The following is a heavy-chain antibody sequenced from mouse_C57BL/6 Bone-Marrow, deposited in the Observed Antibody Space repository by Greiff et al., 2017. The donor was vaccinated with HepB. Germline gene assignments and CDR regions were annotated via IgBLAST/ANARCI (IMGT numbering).Heavy chain of an antibody. V-gene: IGHV1-26*01. CDR1: GYTFTDYY. J-gene: IGHJ4*01. CDR3: ARRDSNLPYYAMDY. CDR2: INPNNGGT. Sequence: EVQLQQSGPELVKPGASVKISCKASGYTFTDYYMNWVKQSHGKSLEWIGDINPNNGGTSYNQKFKGKATLTVDKSSSTAYMELRSLTSEDSAVYYGARRDSNLPYYAMDYWGQGTSVTVSS. D-gene: IGHD2-5*01.